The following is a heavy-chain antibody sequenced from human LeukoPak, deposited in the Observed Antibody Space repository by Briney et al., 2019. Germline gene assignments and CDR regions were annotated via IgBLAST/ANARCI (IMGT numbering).Heavy chain of an antibody. V-gene: IGHV4-31*03. CDR3: ARADSSGYSYFDY. J-gene: IGHJ4*02. D-gene: IGHD3-22*01. CDR2: IYYSGTT. Sequence: SETLSLTCSVSGSSISSGGYYWSWIRQHPGVGLEWIGYIYYSGTTYYNPSLKSRVTMSVDTSNNQFSLKLSSVTAADTALYYCARADSSGYSYFDYWGQGALVTVSS. CDR1: GSSISSGGYY.